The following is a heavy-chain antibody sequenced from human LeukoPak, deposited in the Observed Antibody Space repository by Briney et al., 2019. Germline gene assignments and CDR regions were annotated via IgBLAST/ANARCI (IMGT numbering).Heavy chain of an antibody. CDR2: IYTSGST. D-gene: IGHD3-22*01. Sequence: PSETLSLTCTVSGGSISSYYWSWIRQPAGRGLEWIGRIYTSGSTNYNPSLKSRVTMSVDTSKNQFSLKLSSVTAADTAVYYCARLKTPDLLRKGYDSSGYYYVDYWGQGTLVTVSS. V-gene: IGHV4-4*07. CDR1: GGSISSYY. CDR3: ARLKTPDLLRKGYDSSGYYYVDY. J-gene: IGHJ4*02.